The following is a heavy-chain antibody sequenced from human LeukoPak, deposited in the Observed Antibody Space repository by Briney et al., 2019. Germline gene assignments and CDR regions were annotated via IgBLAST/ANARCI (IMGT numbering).Heavy chain of an antibody. Sequence: SETLSLTCTVSGGSISSSSYFWAWIRQPPGKGLEWIGSIYYSGSTYYNPSLNSRVTISVDTSKNQFSLNLSSVTAADTAVYYCAREQGGSSGWSWGPRPPYYYYYMDVWGKGTTVTVSS. J-gene: IGHJ6*03. CDR1: GGSISSSSYF. CDR3: AREQGGSSGWSWGPRPPYYYYYMDV. D-gene: IGHD6-19*01. CDR2: IYYSGST. V-gene: IGHV4-39*07.